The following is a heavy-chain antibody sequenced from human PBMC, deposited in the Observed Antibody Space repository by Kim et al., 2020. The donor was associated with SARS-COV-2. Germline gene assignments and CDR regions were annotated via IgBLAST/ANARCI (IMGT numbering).Heavy chain of an antibody. CDR2: ISGSGGST. V-gene: IGHV3-23*01. CDR3: AKDGEDYDFWSGYYTGFDY. CDR1: GFTFSSYA. Sequence: GGSLRLSCAASGFTFSSYAMSWVRLAPGKGLEWVSAISGSGGSTYYADSVKGRFTISRDNSKNTLYLQMNSLRAEDTAVYYCAKDGEDYDFWSGYYTGFDYWGQGTLVTVSS. D-gene: IGHD3-3*01. J-gene: IGHJ4*02.